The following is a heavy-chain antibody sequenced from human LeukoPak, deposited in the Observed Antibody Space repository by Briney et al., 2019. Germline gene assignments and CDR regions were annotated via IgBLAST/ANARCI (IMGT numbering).Heavy chain of an antibody. D-gene: IGHD3-16*02. CDR1: GGSISSYY. J-gene: IGHJ4*02. Sequence: SETLSLTCTVPGGSISSYYWSWIRQPPGKGLEWIGEINHSGSTNYNPSLKSRVTISVDTSKNQFSLKLSSVTAADTAVYYCARALNMITFGGVIVHPFDYWGQGTLVTVSS. CDR3: ARALNMITFGGVIVHPFDY. V-gene: IGHV4-34*01. CDR2: INHSGST.